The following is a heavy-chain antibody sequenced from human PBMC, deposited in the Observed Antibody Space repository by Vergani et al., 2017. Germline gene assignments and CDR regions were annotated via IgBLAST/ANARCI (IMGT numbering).Heavy chain of an antibody. CDR3: ARAYGRYDWFDY. CDR2: ISASGAPT. D-gene: IGHD1-20*01. J-gene: IGHJ4*01. V-gene: IGHV3-23*01. Sequence: EVQLLESGGDLVQPGGSLRLSCTASGFIFSTYAMSWVRQAPGKGLEWVSGISASGAPTYHADSLKGRVTISRDNYKNTLYLQMNSLRVEETAVYYCARAYGRYDWFDYWGQRTLVTVSS. CDR1: GFIFSTYA.